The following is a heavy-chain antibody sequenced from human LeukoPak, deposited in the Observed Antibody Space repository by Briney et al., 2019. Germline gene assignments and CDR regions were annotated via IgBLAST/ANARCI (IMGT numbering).Heavy chain of an antibody. J-gene: IGHJ3*02. V-gene: IGHV3-53*01. CDR3: ARGGRGSAAVVAPRSFDI. CDR1: GFTFSSYA. D-gene: IGHD3-22*01. CDR2: TYTGGNS. Sequence: TGGSLRLSCAASGFTFSSYAIHWVRQAPGKGLEWVSVTYTGGNSYYAGSVQGRFIISRDISKNTLYLQMNNLRAEDSALYYCARGGRGSAAVVAPRSFDIWGQGTMVTVSS.